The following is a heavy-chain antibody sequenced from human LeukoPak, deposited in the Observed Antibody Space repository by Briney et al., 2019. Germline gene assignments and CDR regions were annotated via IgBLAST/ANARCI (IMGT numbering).Heavy chain of an antibody. CDR1: GFTFSSYG. CDR2: ISYDGSNK. V-gene: IGHV3-30*18. Sequence: GGSLRLSCAASGFTFSSYGMHWVRQAPGKGLEWVAVISYDGSNKYYADSVKGRFTISRDNSKNTLYLQMNSLRAEDTAVYYCPKDKGSSWYFPGFNPWAQGTLVTVSS. CDR3: PKDKGSSWYFPGFNP. D-gene: IGHD6-13*01. J-gene: IGHJ5*02.